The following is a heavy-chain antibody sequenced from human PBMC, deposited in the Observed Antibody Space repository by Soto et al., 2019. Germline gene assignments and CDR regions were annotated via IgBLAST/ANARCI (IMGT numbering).Heavy chain of an antibody. CDR1: GGSISSGGYY. V-gene: IGHV4-31*03. D-gene: IGHD3-22*01. CDR3: ARDSDVYYYDSSGYYP. J-gene: IGHJ5*02. Sequence: TLSLTCTVSGGSISSGGYYWSWIRQHPGKGLEWIGYIYYSGSTYYNPSLKSRVTISVDTSKNQFSLKLSSVTAADTAVYYCARDSDVYYYDSSGYYPWGQGTLVTVSS. CDR2: IYYSGST.